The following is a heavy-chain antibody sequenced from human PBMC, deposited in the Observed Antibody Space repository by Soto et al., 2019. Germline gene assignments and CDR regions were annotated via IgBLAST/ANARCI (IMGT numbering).Heavy chain of an antibody. CDR1: GVTVSRNY. Sequence: EVQLVESGGGLVQPGGSRRLSCAASGVTVSRNYMSWVRQAPGKGLEWDSVIYSGGSTYYADSVKGRFTITRDNSKNTLYLQMNILRAEDTAVYYCARHGYNYGGGYFDYWGQGTLVTVSS. J-gene: IGHJ4*02. V-gene: IGHV3-66*04. CDR3: ARHGYNYGGGYFDY. D-gene: IGHD5-18*01. CDR2: IYSGGST.